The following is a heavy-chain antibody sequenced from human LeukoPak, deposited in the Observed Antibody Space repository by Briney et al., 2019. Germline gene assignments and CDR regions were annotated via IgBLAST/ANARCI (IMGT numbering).Heavy chain of an antibody. J-gene: IGHJ4*02. V-gene: IGHV6-1*01. CDR3: VRGSSSSSWYFDY. Sequence: SQTLSLTCAISGDSVSSNSATWTWIRQSPSRGLEWLGRTYYRSKWYNEYAVSVKSRITVNPDTPKNQFSLQLKSVTPEDTAVYYCVRGSSSSSWYFDYWGQGTLVTVSS. D-gene: IGHD6-13*01. CDR1: GDSVSSNSAT. CDR2: TYYRSKWYN.